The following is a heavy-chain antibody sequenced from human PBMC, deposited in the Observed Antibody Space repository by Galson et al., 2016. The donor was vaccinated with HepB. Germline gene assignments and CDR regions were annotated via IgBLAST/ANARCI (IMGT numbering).Heavy chain of an antibody. CDR1: GYTFTAYY. CDR2: INPNTGVT. Sequence: SVKVSCKASGYTFTAYYMHWVRQAPGQGLEWVGWINPNTGVTNYPQNLQGRVTMTRDRSLSTAYMERSRLRSDDTALYYCARVSGSSWPAGITPLDYWGQGTLVSVSS. V-gene: IGHV1-2*02. J-gene: IGHJ4*02. CDR3: ARVSGSSWPAGITPLDY. D-gene: IGHD5-18*01.